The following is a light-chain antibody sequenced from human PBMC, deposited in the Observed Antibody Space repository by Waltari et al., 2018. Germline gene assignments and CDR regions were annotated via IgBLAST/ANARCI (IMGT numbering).Light chain of an antibody. CDR2: RNN. CDR3: AAWDDSLNGPM. J-gene: IGLJ3*02. Sequence: QSVLTQPPSASGTPGQRVTISCSGSSSNIGSNTVNWYPQLQGTAPKLLIYRNNQRPSGVPDRFSGSKSGTSAPLAISGLQSEDESDYYCAAWDDSLNGPMFGGGTKLTVL. CDR1: SSNIGSNT. V-gene: IGLV1-44*01.